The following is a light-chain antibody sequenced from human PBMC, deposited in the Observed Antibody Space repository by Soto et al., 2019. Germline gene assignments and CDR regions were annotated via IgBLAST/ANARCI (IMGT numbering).Light chain of an antibody. CDR1: QSVSSSY. CDR2: GAS. V-gene: IGKV3-20*01. CDR3: QQYGSSPPNT. J-gene: IGKJ5*01. Sequence: EIVLTQSPATLSLSTGERATLSCRASQSVSSSYLAWYQQKPGQAPRLLIYGASSRATGIPERFSGSGSGTEFTLTISRLEPEDFAVYYCQQYGSSPPNTFGQGTRLEIK.